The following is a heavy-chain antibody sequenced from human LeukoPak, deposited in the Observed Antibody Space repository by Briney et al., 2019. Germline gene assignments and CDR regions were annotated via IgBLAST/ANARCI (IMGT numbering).Heavy chain of an antibody. CDR1: GFTFSSYE. J-gene: IGHJ3*02. CDR3: AGNRDFDI. D-gene: IGHD3-10*01. V-gene: IGHV3-48*03. CDR2: ISSSGSTI. Sequence: GGSLRLSCAASGFTFSSYEMNGVRQAPGKGLECVSYISSSGSTIYYADSVKGRFTISRDNAKNSLYLQMNSLRAEDTAVYYCAGNRDFDIWGQGTMVTVSS.